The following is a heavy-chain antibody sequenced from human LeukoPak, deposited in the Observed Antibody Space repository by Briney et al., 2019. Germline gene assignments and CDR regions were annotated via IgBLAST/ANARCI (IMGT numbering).Heavy chain of an antibody. J-gene: IGHJ6*03. V-gene: IGHV4-59*12. CDR3: ARVPYSSSWYYMDV. CDR2: IYHSGST. D-gene: IGHD6-13*01. Sequence: SETLSLTCTVSGGSISSYYWSWIRQPPGKGLEWIGEIYHSGSTNYNPSLKSRVTISVDKSKNQFSLKLSSVTAADTAVYYCARVPYSSSWYYMDVWGKGTTVTVSS. CDR1: GGSISSYY.